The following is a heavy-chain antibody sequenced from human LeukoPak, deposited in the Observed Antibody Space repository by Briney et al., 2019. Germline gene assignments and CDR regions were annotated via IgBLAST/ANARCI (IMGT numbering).Heavy chain of an antibody. CDR1: GYTFTSYD. D-gene: IGHD2-2*02. Sequence: GASVKVSCKASGYTFTSYDINWVRQATGQGLEWMGWMNPNSGNTGYAQKFQGRVTITRNTSISTAYMELSSLRSEDTAVYYCARGGRRYCSSTSCYTLSYFDYWGQGTLVTVSS. CDR3: ARGGRRYCSSTSCYTLSYFDY. CDR2: MNPNSGNT. V-gene: IGHV1-8*03. J-gene: IGHJ4*02.